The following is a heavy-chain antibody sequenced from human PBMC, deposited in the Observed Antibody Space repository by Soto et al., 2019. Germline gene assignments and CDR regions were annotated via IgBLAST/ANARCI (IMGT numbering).Heavy chain of an antibody. CDR3: AKGFGNYWAFDY. Sequence: GASVKVSCKASGYTFTSYAIQWVRQAPGQGLEWMGWIKAGNGDTKYSENFQDRVTITKDTSATTAYMELTSLRAEDTAVYYCAKGFGNYWAFDYWGQGTLVTVSS. CDR1: GYTFTSYA. V-gene: IGHV1-3*01. J-gene: IGHJ4*02. CDR2: IKAGNGDT. D-gene: IGHD1-26*01.